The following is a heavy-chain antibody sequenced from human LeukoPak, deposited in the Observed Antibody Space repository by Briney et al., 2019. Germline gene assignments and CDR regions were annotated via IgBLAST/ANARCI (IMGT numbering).Heavy chain of an antibody. CDR1: GGSIRSSDW. D-gene: IGHD2-15*01. Sequence: SETLSLTCAVSGGSIRSSDWWSWLRQPPGKGLEWIGEAYHAGSPNYNASLRSRVTISIDMSRNQLSLKLSSATAADTAVYYCARDPHCSSSNCPFDYWGQGTLVTVSS. CDR3: ARDPHCSSSNCPFDY. J-gene: IGHJ4*02. CDR2: AYHAGSP. V-gene: IGHV4-4*02.